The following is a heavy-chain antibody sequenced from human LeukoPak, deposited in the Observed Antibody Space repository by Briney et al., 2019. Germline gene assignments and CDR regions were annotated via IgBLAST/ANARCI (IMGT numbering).Heavy chain of an antibody. Sequence: GGSLRLSCAASTFTFINYAMHWVRQAPGKGLEWVAVISFDGINKYYADSVRGRFTISRDNSKNTLYLQMNSLRIEDTAVYYCARDGEIAAVGYYYYHYMDVWGKGTTVTVSS. CDR1: TFTFINYA. V-gene: IGHV3-30-3*01. CDR3: ARDGEIAAVGYYYYHYMDV. J-gene: IGHJ6*03. D-gene: IGHD6-13*01. CDR2: ISFDGINK.